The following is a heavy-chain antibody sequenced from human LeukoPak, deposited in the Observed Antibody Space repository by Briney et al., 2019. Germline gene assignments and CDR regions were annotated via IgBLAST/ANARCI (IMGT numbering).Heavy chain of an antibody. Sequence: GGSLRLSCAASGFTFSSFWMSWVRQAPGKGLEWVSVIYSGGSTYYADSVKGRFTISRDNSNNTLYLQMNSLRPEDTAVYYCARDPYGGSPPLYWGQGTLVTVSS. D-gene: IGHD4-23*01. V-gene: IGHV3-53*01. CDR3: ARDPYGGSPPLY. J-gene: IGHJ4*02. CDR2: IYSGGST. CDR1: GFTFSSFW.